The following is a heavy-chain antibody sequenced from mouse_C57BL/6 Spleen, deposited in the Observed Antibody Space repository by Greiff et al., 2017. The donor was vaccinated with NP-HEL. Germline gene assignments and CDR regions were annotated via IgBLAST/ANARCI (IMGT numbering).Heavy chain of an antibody. Sequence: VQLQQSGPGLVKPSQSLSLTCSVTGYSITSGYYWNWIRQFPGNKLEWMGYISYDGSNNYNPSLKNRISITRDTSKNQFFLKLNSVTTEDTATYYCAREYYGSNDWYFDVWGTGTTVTVSS. CDR3: AREYYGSNDWYFDV. CDR2: ISYDGSN. V-gene: IGHV3-6*01. J-gene: IGHJ1*03. D-gene: IGHD1-1*01. CDR1: GYSITSGYY.